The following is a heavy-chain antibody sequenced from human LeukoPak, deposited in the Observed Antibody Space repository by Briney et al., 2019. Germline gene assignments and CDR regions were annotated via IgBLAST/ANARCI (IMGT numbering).Heavy chain of an antibody. V-gene: IGHV3-21*01. CDR1: GFTFSSCT. Sequence: GGSLRLSCAASGFTFSSCTMNWVRQAPGKGLEWVSSISSGSSYIYYADSVKGRFTISRDSAKNSLYLQMNSLRAEDTALYYCASIPPSSYSSNWNRFDYWGQGTLVTVSS. CDR3: ASIPPSSYSSNWNRFDY. CDR2: ISSGSSYI. D-gene: IGHD6-13*01. J-gene: IGHJ4*02.